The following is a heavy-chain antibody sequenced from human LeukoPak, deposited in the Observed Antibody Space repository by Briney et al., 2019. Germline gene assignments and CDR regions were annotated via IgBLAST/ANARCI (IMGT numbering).Heavy chain of an antibody. V-gene: IGHV1-8*02. CDR2: INPNSGNT. Sequence: ASVKVSCKASGYTFTGYYMHWVRQAPGQGLEWMGRINPNSGNTGYAQKFQGRVTMTRNTSISTAYMELSSLRSEDTAVYYCARGGGSSGWFDPWGQGTLVTVSS. CDR1: GYTFTGYY. CDR3: ARGGGSSGWFDP. J-gene: IGHJ5*02. D-gene: IGHD4-23*01.